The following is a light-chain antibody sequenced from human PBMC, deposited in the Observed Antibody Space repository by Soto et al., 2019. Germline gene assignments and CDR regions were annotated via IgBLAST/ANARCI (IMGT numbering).Light chain of an antibody. CDR3: GVWDSSLSAYV. J-gene: IGLJ1*01. CDR1: SSDVGGYNY. Sequence: QSVLTQPASVSGSPGQSITISCTGTSSDVGGYNYVSWYQQHPGKAPKLMIYGVSYRPSGVSNRFSGSKSGNTASLTISGLQTGDEADYYCGVWDSSLSAYVFGTGTQLTVL. CDR2: GVS. V-gene: IGLV2-14*01.